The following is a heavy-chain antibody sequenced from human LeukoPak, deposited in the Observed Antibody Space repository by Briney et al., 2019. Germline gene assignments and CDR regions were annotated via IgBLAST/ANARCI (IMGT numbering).Heavy chain of an antibody. D-gene: IGHD6-19*01. CDR1: GFTFSSYA. V-gene: IGHV3-23*01. CDR2: IVGSGVTT. J-gene: IGHJ4*02. Sequence: GGSLRLSCAASGFTFSSYAMSWVRQAPGKGLEWVSGIVGSGVTTYYADSVKGRFTISRDNSKNTLYLHMKGLRVEDTAIYYCARRSGIAVAGAFDYWGQGTLVTVSS. CDR3: ARRSGIAVAGAFDY.